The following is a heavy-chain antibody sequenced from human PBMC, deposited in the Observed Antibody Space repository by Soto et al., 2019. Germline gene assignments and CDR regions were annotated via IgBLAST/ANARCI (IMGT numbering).Heavy chain of an antibody. Sequence: GGSLRLSCAASCFTFSSYDMNWVRQAPGKGLEWVSGVSASGSITSYVDSAKGRFTISRDNAKNTVFLQMTGLRAEDTAVYFCAKGDCSGGRCYRGFDYWGQGTLVTVSS. J-gene: IGHJ4*02. CDR2: VSASGSIT. CDR1: CFTFSSYD. D-gene: IGHD2-15*01. CDR3: AKGDCSGGRCYRGFDY. V-gene: IGHV3-23*01.